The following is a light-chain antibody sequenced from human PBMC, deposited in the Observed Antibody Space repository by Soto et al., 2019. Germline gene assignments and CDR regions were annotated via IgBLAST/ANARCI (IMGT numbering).Light chain of an antibody. J-gene: IGKJ1*01. Sequence: EIELTQSPGTLSLSPGERATLSCRASESVSNNYLAWYQRKPGQAPRLLIYGASYKTPDIPYRFSGSESGTDFTLTIARLEAEDFAVYICQQYGSTPPTFGLGTKVEI. CDR3: QQYGSTPPT. CDR2: GAS. V-gene: IGKV3-20*01. CDR1: ESVSNNY.